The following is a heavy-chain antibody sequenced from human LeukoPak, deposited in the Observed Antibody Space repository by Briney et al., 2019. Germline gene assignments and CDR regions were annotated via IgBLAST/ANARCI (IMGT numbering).Heavy chain of an antibody. D-gene: IGHD4-17*01. CDR1: GYSFTSYW. CDR3: ARSATVTTFGLRIDI. Sequence: GESLKISCKGSGYSFTSYWIGWVRQMPGKGLEWMGIIYPGDSDTRYSPSFQGQVTISADKSISTAYLQWSGLKASDTAMYYCARSATVTTFGLRIDIWGQGTMVTVSS. J-gene: IGHJ3*02. CDR2: IYPGDSDT. V-gene: IGHV5-51*01.